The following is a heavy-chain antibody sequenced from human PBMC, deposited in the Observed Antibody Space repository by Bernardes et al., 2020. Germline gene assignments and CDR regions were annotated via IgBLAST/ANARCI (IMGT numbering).Heavy chain of an antibody. CDR3: ARLPYSSGWYG. J-gene: IGHJ4*02. CDR2: IHYSGST. Sequence: SEALSLTCTVSGDSISSFYWSWIRQPPGKGLEWIGYIHYSGSTNYNPSLKSRVTISVDTSKNQFSLKLRTVTAADTAVYYCARLPYSSGWYGWGQGTLVTVSS. V-gene: IGHV4-59*01. D-gene: IGHD6-19*01. CDR1: GDSISSFY.